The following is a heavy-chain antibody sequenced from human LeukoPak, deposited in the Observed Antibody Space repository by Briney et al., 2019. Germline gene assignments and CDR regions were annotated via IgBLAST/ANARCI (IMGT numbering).Heavy chain of an antibody. D-gene: IGHD4-17*01. J-gene: IGHJ4*02. V-gene: IGHV3-74*01. CDR2: INSDGIST. CDR3: AKGGATVIDY. Sequence: GGSLRLSCAASAFTFSSYWMHWVRQAPGTGLVWVSRINSDGISTSYADSVKGRFTISRDNAKNTLYLQMNSLRAEDTAVYYCAKGGATVIDYWGQGTLVTVSS. CDR1: AFTFSSYW.